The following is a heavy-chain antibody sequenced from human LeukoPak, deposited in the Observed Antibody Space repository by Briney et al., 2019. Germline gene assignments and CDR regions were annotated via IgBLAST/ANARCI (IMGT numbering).Heavy chain of an antibody. CDR3: ARSPGIQLWPDDY. CDR1: GFTLNNYA. CDR2: ISYDGSNK. V-gene: IGHV3-30*04. J-gene: IGHJ4*02. D-gene: IGHD5-18*01. Sequence: PGGSLRLSCAASGFTLNNYAMHWVRQAPGKGLEWVAVISYDGSNKYYADSVKGRFTISRDNSKNTLYLQMNSLRVEDTAVYYCARSPGIQLWPDDYWGQGTLVTVSS.